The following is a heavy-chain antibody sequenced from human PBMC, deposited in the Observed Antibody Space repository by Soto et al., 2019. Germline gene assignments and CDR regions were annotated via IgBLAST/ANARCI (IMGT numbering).Heavy chain of an antibody. CDR1: GFTFSSYS. Sequence: EVQLVESGGGLVKPGGSLRLSCAASGFTFSSYSMNWVRQAPGKGLEWVSSISSSSSYIYYADSVKGRFTISRDNAKNYLYLQMNSLRAEDTAVYYCARDHDSSGYYFTLRYNWFDPWGQGTLVTVSS. D-gene: IGHD3-22*01. J-gene: IGHJ5*02. V-gene: IGHV3-21*01. CDR3: ARDHDSSGYYFTLRYNWFDP. CDR2: ISSSSSYI.